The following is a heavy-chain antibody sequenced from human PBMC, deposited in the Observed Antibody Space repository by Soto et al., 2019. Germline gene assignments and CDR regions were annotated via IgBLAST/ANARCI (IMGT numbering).Heavy chain of an antibody. Sequence: GSLRLSCAASGFTFSNAWMSWVRQAPGKGLEWVGRIKSKTDGGTTDYAAPVKGRFTISRDDSKNTLYLQMNSLKTEDTAVYYCTTDPAAGLPNEYWGKGTLVTVSS. CDR1: GFTFSNAW. D-gene: IGHD6-13*01. V-gene: IGHV3-15*01. CDR2: IKSKTDGGTT. J-gene: IGHJ4*02. CDR3: TTDPAAGLPNEY.